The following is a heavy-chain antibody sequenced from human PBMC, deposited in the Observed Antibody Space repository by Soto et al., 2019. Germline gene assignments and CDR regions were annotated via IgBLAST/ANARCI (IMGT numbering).Heavy chain of an antibody. CDR2: INHSGST. V-gene: IGHV4-34*01. Sequence: PAETLSLTWAVYGGSFSGYYWSWIRQPPGKGLEWIGEINHSGSTNYNPSLKSRVTISVATSKNPFSLKLSSVTAADTAVYYCARDEITIAAAGTAYWGQGTLSTV. J-gene: IGHJ4*02. D-gene: IGHD6-13*01. CDR3: ARDEITIAAAGTAY. CDR1: GGSFSGYY.